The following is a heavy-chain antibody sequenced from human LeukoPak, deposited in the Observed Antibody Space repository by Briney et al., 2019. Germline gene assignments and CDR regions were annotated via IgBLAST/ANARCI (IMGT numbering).Heavy chain of an antibody. CDR2: IIPIFGTA. J-gene: IGHJ6*04. Sequence: SVKVSCKASGGTFSSYAISWVRQAPGQGLEWMGGIIPIFGTANYAQKFQGRVTITAGKSTSTAYMELSSLRSEDTAVYYCARGVLAAKSIYYYYGMDVWGKGTTVTVSS. CDR1: GGTFSSYA. V-gene: IGHV1-69*06. CDR3: ARGVLAAKSIYYYYGMDV. D-gene: IGHD4/OR15-4a*01.